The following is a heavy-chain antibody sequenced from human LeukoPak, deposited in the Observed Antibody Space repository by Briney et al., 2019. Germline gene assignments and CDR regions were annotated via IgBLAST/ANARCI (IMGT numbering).Heavy chain of an antibody. CDR3: ANLNDYGDYGYFDY. D-gene: IGHD4-17*01. Sequence: SETLSLTCTVSGGSISSGSYYWSWIRQHPGKGLEWIGYIYYSGSTYYNPSLKSRVTISVDTSKNQFSLKLSSVTAADTAVYYCANLNDYGDYGYFDYWGQGTLVTVSS. J-gene: IGHJ4*02. CDR2: IYYSGST. V-gene: IGHV4-31*03. CDR1: GGSISSGSYY.